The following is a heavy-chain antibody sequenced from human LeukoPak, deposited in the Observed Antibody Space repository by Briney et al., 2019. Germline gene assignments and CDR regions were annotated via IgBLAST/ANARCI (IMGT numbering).Heavy chain of an antibody. D-gene: IGHD5-12*01. J-gene: IGHJ4*02. V-gene: IGHV4-39*01. CDR1: GDSISSSSYY. CDR2: IYYSGNT. Sequence: SETLSLTCTVSGDSISSSSYYWGWIRQPPGKGLEWIGSIYYSGNTYYNPSLKSQVTISADTSKNQFSLKLSSVTAADTAVYYCARGERAYIVAVTLFDYWGQGTLVTVSS. CDR3: ARGERAYIVAVTLFDY.